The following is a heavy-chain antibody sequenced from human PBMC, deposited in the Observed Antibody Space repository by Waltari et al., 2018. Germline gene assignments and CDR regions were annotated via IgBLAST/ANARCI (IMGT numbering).Heavy chain of an antibody. CDR3: ARLPTKYYDSIGWGFFDQ. D-gene: IGHD3-22*01. V-gene: IGHV4-59*08. J-gene: IGHJ4*02. CDR2: LRNTGGT. Sequence: VQLQESGPGLVKPSDTLSLTCTVSGDFLSNDPWTWIRQAPGKGLEWIAYLRNTGGTKCTPSLESRVTVSAVTSKKQFSLRLTSVTAADTAVYYCARLPTKYYDSIGWGFFDQWGQGILVTVSS. CDR1: GDFLSNDP.